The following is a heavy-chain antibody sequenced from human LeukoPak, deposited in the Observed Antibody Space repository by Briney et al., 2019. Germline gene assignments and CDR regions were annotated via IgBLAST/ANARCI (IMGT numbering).Heavy chain of an antibody. Sequence: PSETLSLTCTVSGGSISSYYWRWIRQPPGKGLEWIGYIYYSGSTNYNPSLKSRVTISVDTSKNQFSLKLSSVTAADTAVYYCASYSGYDKTFDYWGQGTLVTVSS. CDR2: IYYSGST. J-gene: IGHJ4*02. CDR3: ASYSGYDKTFDY. V-gene: IGHV4-59*01. D-gene: IGHD5-12*01. CDR1: GGSISSYY.